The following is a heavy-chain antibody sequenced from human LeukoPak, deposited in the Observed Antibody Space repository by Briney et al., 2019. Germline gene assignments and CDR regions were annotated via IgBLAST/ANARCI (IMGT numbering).Heavy chain of an antibody. J-gene: IGHJ3*02. Sequence: PGGSLRLSCAASGFTFSSYDMHWVRQAPGKGLEWVSAIGTAGDPYYPGSVKGRFTISRENAKNSLYLQMNSLRAGDTAVYYCARGSARDGYNFDAFDIWGQGTMVTVSS. CDR3: ARGSARDGYNFDAFDI. D-gene: IGHD5-24*01. V-gene: IGHV3-13*05. CDR2: IGTAGDP. CDR1: GFTFSSYD.